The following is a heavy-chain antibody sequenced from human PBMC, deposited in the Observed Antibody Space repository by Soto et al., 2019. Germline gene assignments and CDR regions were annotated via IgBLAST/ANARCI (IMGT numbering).Heavy chain of an antibody. D-gene: IGHD6-13*01. J-gene: IGHJ6*02. CDR1: GGSISSYY. CDR2: IYYSGST. CDR3: AREHSSSWYGGAYYYGMDV. V-gene: IGHV4-59*01. Sequence: SETLSLTCTVSGGSISSYYWSWIRQPPGKGLEWIGYIYYSGSTNYNPSLKSRVTISVDTSKNQFSLKLSSVTAADTAVYYCAREHSSSWYGGAYYYGMDVWDQGTTVTSP.